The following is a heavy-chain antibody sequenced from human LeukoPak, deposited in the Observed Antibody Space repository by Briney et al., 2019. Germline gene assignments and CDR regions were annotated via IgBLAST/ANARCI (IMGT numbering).Heavy chain of an antibody. CDR2: IYYSGST. Sequence: SETLSLTCTVSGGSISSYYWSWIRQPPGKGLEWIGYIYYSGSTNYNPSLKSRVTISVDTSKNQFSLKLSSVTAADTAVYYCARGYCSGGSCYSGWFDPWGQGTLVTVSS. J-gene: IGHJ5*02. D-gene: IGHD2-15*01. CDR1: GGSISSYY. V-gene: IGHV4-59*01. CDR3: ARGYCSGGSCYSGWFDP.